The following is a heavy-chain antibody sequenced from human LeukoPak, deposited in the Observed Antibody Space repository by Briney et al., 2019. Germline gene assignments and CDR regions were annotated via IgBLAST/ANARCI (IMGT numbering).Heavy chain of an antibody. CDR1: GGAISSYY. Sequence: SETLSLTCTVSGGAISSYYWSWIRQSPGKGPEWIGYIYYSGSTNYHPSLKSRVTMSVDTSNQFSLKLSSVTAADTALYYCARGLRHLEWSHDAFDIWGQGTTVTVSS. CDR2: IYYSGST. V-gene: IGHV4-59*01. J-gene: IGHJ3*02. D-gene: IGHD3-3*01. CDR3: ARGLRHLEWSHDAFDI.